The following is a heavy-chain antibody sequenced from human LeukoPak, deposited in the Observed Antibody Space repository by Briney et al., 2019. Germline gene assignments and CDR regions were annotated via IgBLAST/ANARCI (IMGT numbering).Heavy chain of an antibody. V-gene: IGHV3-23*01. J-gene: IGHJ5*02. CDR2: ISGSGGST. CDR1: GFTLSSYA. D-gene: IGHD1-26*01. CDR3: AKTGGSYQRSWFDP. Sequence: PGGSLRLSCAASGFTLSSYAMSWVRQAPGKGLEWVSGISGSGGSTYYADSVKGRFTISRDNSKNTLYLQMNSLRAEDTAVYYCAKTGGSYQRSWFDPWGQGTLVTVSS.